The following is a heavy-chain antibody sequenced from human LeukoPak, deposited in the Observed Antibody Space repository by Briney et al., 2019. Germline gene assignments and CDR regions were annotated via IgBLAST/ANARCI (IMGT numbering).Heavy chain of an antibody. CDR3: ARGEPMIAAPFDI. D-gene: IGHD6-6*01. CDR2: INWNSGNT. V-gene: IGHV3-20*04. Sequence: GGSLRLSCAASGFTFDDYGMSWARQAPGRGLEWVSGINWNSGNTGYADSVKGRFTISRDNAKNSLFLQMNSLRAEDTALYYCARGEPMIAAPFDIWGQGTMVTVSS. CDR1: GFTFDDYG. J-gene: IGHJ3*02.